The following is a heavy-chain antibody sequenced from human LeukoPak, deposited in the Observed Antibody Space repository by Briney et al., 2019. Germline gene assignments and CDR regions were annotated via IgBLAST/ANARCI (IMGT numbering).Heavy chain of an antibody. CDR2: MNPNSGNT. CDR1: GYTFTGYY. CDR3: ARGPTYYYDSSGYYYVDPPGYYYYYYYMDV. D-gene: IGHD3-22*01. Sequence: PEASVKVSCKASGYTFTGYYMHWVRQATGQGLEWMGWMNPNSGNTGYAQKFQGRVTMTRNTSISTAYMELSSLRSEDTAVYYCARGPTYYYDSSGYYYVDPPGYYYYYYYMDVWGKGTTVTVSS. J-gene: IGHJ6*03. V-gene: IGHV1-8*02.